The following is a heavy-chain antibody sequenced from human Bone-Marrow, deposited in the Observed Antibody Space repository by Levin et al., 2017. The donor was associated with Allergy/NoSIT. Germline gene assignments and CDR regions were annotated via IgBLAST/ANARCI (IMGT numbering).Heavy chain of an antibody. D-gene: IGHD3-10*01. CDR1: GASITTSGYY. CDR2: VRSGGDT. Sequence: NPSETLSLTCTVSGASITTSGYYWTWFRQHPGKSLEWIGYVRSGGDTYDNPSLRSRVTISRDTSKNQFSLRLTSVTAADTAVYYCTRDSAGNYFDYWGRGTLVTVSS. V-gene: IGHV4-31*03. CDR3: TRDSAGNYFDY. J-gene: IGHJ4*02.